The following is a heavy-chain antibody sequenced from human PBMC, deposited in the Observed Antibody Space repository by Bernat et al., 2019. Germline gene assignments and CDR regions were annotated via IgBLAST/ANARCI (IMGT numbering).Heavy chain of an antibody. CDR2: IWYDGSNK. CDR3: ARAYQLPNYYYYYMDV. CDR1: GFTFSSYG. V-gene: IGHV3-33*01. J-gene: IGHJ6*03. D-gene: IGHD2-2*01. Sequence: QVQLVESGGGVVQPGRSLRLSCAASGFTFSSYGMHWVRQAPGKGLEWVAVIWYDGSNKYYADSVTGRFTISRDNSKNTLYLQMNSLRAEDTAVYYCARAYQLPNYYYYYMDVWGKGTTVTVSS.